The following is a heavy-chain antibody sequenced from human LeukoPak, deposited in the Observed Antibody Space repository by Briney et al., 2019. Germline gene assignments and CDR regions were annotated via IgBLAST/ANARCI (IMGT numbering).Heavy chain of an antibody. V-gene: IGHV1-2*02. Sequence: GASVKVSCKASGSTFTDYYVHWVRQAPGQGLEWMGWINPNSGDTIYAQRFQGRVTMTRDTSISTAYMELSRLTSDDTAIYYCASAVIAAGQFAYFQHWGQGTLVTVSS. CDR3: ASAVIAAGQFAYFQH. J-gene: IGHJ1*01. D-gene: IGHD2/OR15-2a*01. CDR1: GSTFTDYY. CDR2: INPNSGDT.